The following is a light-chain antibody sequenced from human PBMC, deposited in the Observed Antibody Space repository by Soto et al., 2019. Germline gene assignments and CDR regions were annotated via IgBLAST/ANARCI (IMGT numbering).Light chain of an antibody. V-gene: IGKV3-15*01. CDR3: QQYIDWPPRYT. CDR1: QSVNSK. Sequence: EVEMTQSPATLSVSPGEGATLSCRASQSVNSKLAWYQQRPGQAPRLLIYGASTRATGIPARFSGSGSGTEFTLTISSLQSEDLAIYYCQQYIDWPPRYTFGQGTKLEIK. J-gene: IGKJ2*01. CDR2: GAS.